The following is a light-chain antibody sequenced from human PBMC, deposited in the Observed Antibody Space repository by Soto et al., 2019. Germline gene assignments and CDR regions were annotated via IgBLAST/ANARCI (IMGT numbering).Light chain of an antibody. V-gene: IGLV2-14*01. CDR2: EVS. CDR3: SSYTSSDTLV. Sequence: QSVLTQPASVSGSPGQSITVSCTGTSRDLGGYNYVSWYQHHPGKAPKLMIYEVSNLPSGFSNRFSGSKSGNTASLTIFGLQAEDEADYYCSSYTSSDTLVFGTGTKVTVL. CDR1: SRDLGGYNY. J-gene: IGLJ1*01.